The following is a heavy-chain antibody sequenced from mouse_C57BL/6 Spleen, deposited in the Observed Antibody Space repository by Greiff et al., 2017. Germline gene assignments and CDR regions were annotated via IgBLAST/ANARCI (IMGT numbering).Heavy chain of an antibody. CDR3: AGHRAPYYSNYVGAMDY. CDR1: GYTFTEYT. V-gene: IGHV1-62-2*01. CDR2: FYPGSGSI. Sequence: QVQLQQSGAELVKPGASVKLSCKASGYTFTEYTIHWVKQRSGQGLEWIGWFYPGSGSIKYNEKFKDKATLTADKSSSTVYMELSRLTSEDSAVYFCAGHRAPYYSNYVGAMDYWGQGTSVTVSS. D-gene: IGHD2-5*01. J-gene: IGHJ4*01.